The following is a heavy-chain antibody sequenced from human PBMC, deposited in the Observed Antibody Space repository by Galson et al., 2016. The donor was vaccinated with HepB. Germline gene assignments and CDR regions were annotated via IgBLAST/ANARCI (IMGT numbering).Heavy chain of an antibody. CDR2: ITGGGDTT. Sequence: SLRLSCAASGFTFSDYVMSWVRQAPGKGLEWVSVITGGGDTTYYAGSVKGRFTISRDNSKNTLFLQMNSLRAEDTAIYYCAKPRASGWYEFDYWGQGTLVTVSS. J-gene: IGHJ4*02. V-gene: IGHV3-23*01. CDR1: GFTFSDYV. CDR3: AKPRASGWYEFDY. D-gene: IGHD6-13*01.